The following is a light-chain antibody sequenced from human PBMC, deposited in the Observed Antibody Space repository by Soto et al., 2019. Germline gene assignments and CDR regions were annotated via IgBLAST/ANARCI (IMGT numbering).Light chain of an antibody. CDR3: QQYHSSPST. CDR1: QSINSNY. CDR2: AAS. J-gene: IGKJ2*01. Sequence: EIVLTQSPGTLSLSPGERATLSCRAGQSINSNYLAWFQQKPGQAPRLLMYAASSRATGIPDRFSGSGSGTDFTLTVSRLEPEDFAVYYCQQYHSSPSTFGQGTQLEIK. V-gene: IGKV3-20*01.